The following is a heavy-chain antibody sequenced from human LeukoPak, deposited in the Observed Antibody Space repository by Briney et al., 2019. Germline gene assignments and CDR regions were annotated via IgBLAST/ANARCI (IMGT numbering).Heavy chain of an antibody. Sequence: GASVKVSCKASGYTFTSYGISWVRQAPGQGLEWMGWISAYNGNTNYAQKLQGRVTMTTDTSTSTAYMELRSLRSDDTAVYYCARDGVTPPRCSSTSCYIEFLGYDYWGQGALVTVSS. CDR2: ISAYNGNT. D-gene: IGHD2-2*02. CDR3: ARDGVTPPRCSSTSCYIEFLGYDY. CDR1: GYTFTSYG. V-gene: IGHV1-18*01. J-gene: IGHJ4*02.